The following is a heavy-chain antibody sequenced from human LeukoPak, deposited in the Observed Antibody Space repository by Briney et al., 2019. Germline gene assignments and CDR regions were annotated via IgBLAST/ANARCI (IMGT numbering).Heavy chain of an antibody. J-gene: IGHJ3*02. CDR1: GGTFSSYA. V-gene: IGHV1-69*06. CDR2: IIPIFGTA. Sequence: ASVKVSCKTSGGTFSSYAISWVRQAPGQGLEWMGGIIPIFGTANYAQKFQGRVTITADKSTSTAYMELSSLRSEDTAIYYCGRGTPQGGLDIWGQGTMVTVSS. CDR3: GRGTPQGGLDI. D-gene: IGHD1-26*01.